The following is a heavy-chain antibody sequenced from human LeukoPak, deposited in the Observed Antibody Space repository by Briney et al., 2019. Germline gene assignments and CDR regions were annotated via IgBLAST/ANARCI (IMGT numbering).Heavy chain of an antibody. CDR3: ARALVATIDY. J-gene: IGHJ4*02. Sequence: SETLSLSCTVSGGSISRYYWNWIRQPPGKGVEWIGYIYNSGSTNYNPSLKSRVTISVDTSKNQVSLKLSSVTAADTAMYYCARALVATIDYWGQGTLVTVSS. V-gene: IGHV4-59*01. CDR2: IYNSGST. D-gene: IGHD5-12*01. CDR1: GGSISRYY.